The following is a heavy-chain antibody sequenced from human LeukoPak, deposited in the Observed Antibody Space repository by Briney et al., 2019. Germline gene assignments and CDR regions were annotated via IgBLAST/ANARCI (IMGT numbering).Heavy chain of an antibody. D-gene: IGHD4-11*01. CDR3: ARNVHGNYGSGWFDP. CDR1: GGTFNNSA. V-gene: IGHV1-69*05. J-gene: IGHJ5*02. Sequence: SVKVSCKTSGGTFNNSAISWVRQAPGQGLEWLGGIMPLFGTADYAQKFQGRVTITKDESTRTVYMELTSLTSDDTAVYYCARNVHGNYGSGWFDPWGQGTLVSVSS. CDR2: IMPLFGTA.